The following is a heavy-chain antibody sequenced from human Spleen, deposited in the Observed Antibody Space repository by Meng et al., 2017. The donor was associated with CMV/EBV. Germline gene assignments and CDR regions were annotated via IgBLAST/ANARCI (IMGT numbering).Heavy chain of an antibody. CDR2: ISGSGAST. J-gene: IGHJ4*02. V-gene: IGHV3-23*01. D-gene: IGHD1-26*01. Sequence: LSLTCAASGFTFSSYAMSWVRQAPGKGLDWVSAISGSGASTYYADSVKGRFTISRDNSKNTLYLQMNSLRAEDTAVYYCTRGRATGLHNPFDYWGQGTLVTVSS. CDR3: TRGRATGLHNPFDY. CDR1: GFTFSSYA.